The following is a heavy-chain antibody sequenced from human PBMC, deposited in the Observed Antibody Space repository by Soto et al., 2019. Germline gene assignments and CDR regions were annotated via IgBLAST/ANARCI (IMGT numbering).Heavy chain of an antibody. CDR3: ARDRSASDYDILTGPSPDAFDI. J-gene: IGHJ3*02. CDR2: ISSSSSYI. Sequence: GGSLRLSCAASGFTFSSYSMNWVRQAPGKGLEWVSSISSSSSYIYYADSVKGRFTISRDNAKNSLYLQMNSLRAEDTAVYYCARDRSASDYDILTGPSPDAFDIWGQGTMVTVSS. V-gene: IGHV3-21*01. D-gene: IGHD3-9*01. CDR1: GFTFSSYS.